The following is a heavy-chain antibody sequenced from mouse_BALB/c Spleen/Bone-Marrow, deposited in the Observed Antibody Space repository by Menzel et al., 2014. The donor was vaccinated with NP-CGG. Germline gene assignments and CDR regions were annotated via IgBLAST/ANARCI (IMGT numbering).Heavy chain of an antibody. V-gene: IGHV1-61*01. CDR3: TRYDLTTRAFAY. CDR1: GHSFTSYW. D-gene: IGHD3-3*01. J-gene: IGHJ3*01. Sequence: VQLQESGAELVRPGASVKLSCKASGHSFTSYWMNWVKQRPGQGLEWIGMIHLSDSESKLNQKFKDKATLTVDKSSSTAYMQLSSPTSEDSAVYYCTRYDLTTRAFAYWGQGTLVTVSA. CDR2: IHLSDSES.